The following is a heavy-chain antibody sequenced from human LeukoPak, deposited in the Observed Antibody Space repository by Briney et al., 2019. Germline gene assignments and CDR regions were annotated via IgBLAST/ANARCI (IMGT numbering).Heavy chain of an antibody. CDR3: AREVAVSNSYWFDP. CDR1: GGTFSSYA. Sequence: SVKVSCKASGGTFSSYAISWVRQAPGQGLEWMGGIIPIFGTANYAQKFQGRVTITADKSTSTAYMELSSLRSEDTAVYYCAREVAVSNSYWFDPWGQGALVTVSS. J-gene: IGHJ5*02. V-gene: IGHV1-69*06. CDR2: IIPIFGTA. D-gene: IGHD6-19*01.